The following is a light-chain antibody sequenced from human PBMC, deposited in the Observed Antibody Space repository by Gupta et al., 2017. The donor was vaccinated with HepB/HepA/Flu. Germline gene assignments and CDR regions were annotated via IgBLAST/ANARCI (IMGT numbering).Light chain of an antibody. CDR1: SSNIGRNT. Sequence: QSVLTQPLSASGTPGPRATISCSGSSSNIGRNTVHWYHQVPGTAPKLVMYNNNQRPSGVPDRFSGSKSGTSASLAISGLQSEDEADYFCAAGDDSLKGVVFGGGTKLTVL. CDR2: NNN. CDR3: AAGDDSLKGVV. V-gene: IGLV1-44*01. J-gene: IGLJ2*01.